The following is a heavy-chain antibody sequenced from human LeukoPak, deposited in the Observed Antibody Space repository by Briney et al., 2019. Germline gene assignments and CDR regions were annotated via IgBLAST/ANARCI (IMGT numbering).Heavy chain of an antibody. Sequence: PSETLSLTCTVSGGSISSGGYYWSWIRQHPGKGLEWIGYIYYSGSTYYNPSLKSRVTISVDTSKNPFSLKLSSVTAADTAVYYCARADVHYYDSAFDIWGQGTMVTVSS. V-gene: IGHV4-31*03. J-gene: IGHJ3*02. CDR2: IYYSGST. CDR1: GGSISSGGYY. D-gene: IGHD3-22*01. CDR3: ARADVHYYDSAFDI.